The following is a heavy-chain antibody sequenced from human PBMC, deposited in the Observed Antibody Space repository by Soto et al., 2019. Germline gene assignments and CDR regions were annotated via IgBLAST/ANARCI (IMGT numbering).Heavy chain of an antibody. CDR2: IYWDDYK. Sequence: QITLKESGPALVKPTQTLTLTCTFSGFSLSTSGVGVGWIRQPPGEALEGLALIYWDDYKHFSPSLESRLTITKDTSKNQVVLTMTNMDPVDTAKYYCVHKGGGDRILDYWGQGTLVTVSS. V-gene: IGHV2-5*02. CDR1: GFSLSTSGVG. D-gene: IGHD3-16*01. CDR3: VHKGGGDRILDY. J-gene: IGHJ4*02.